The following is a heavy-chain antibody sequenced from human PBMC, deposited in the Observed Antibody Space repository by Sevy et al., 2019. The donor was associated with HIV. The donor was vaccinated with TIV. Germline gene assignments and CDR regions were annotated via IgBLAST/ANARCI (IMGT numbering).Heavy chain of an antibody. J-gene: IGHJ4*02. CDR2: IWSAGAYQ. CDR3: ARGGYYYDNAAYYALDS. Sequence: GGSLRLSCAATGFTFSNYAMHWVRQAPGKGMEWVAIIWSAGAYQYNGDSVKGRFTISRDNSKNTLYLQMNNVRVEDSAVYYCARGGYYYDNAAYYALDSWGQGTLVTVSS. CDR1: GFTFSNYA. D-gene: IGHD3-22*01. V-gene: IGHV3-33*01.